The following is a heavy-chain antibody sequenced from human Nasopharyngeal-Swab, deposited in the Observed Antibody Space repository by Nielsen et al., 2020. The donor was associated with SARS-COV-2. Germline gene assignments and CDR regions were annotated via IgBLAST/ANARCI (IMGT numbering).Heavy chain of an antibody. D-gene: IGHD1-7*01. J-gene: IGHJ3*02. CDR1: GYTFTSYY. Sequence: ASVKVSCKASGYTFTSYYMHWVRQAPGQGLEWMGIINPSGGSTSYAQKFQGRVTMTRDPSTSTVYIELSSLRSEDTAVYYCARVNWNYMLRGAFDIWGQGTMVTVSS. V-gene: IGHV1-46*01. CDR3: ARVNWNYMLRGAFDI. CDR2: INPSGGST.